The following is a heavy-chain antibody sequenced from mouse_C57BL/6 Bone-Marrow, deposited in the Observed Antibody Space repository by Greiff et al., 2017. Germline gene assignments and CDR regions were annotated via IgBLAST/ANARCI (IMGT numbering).Heavy chain of an antibody. J-gene: IGHJ1*03. Sequence: QVQLKESGAELARPGVSVKLSCKASGYTFTSYGISWVKQRTGQGLEWIGEIYPRSGNTYYNEKFKGKATLTADKSSSTAYMELRSLTSEDSAVYFCAIYGSSYGGYFDVWGTGTTVTVSS. CDR3: AIYGSSYGGYFDV. CDR1: GYTFTSYG. V-gene: IGHV1-81*01. D-gene: IGHD1-1*01. CDR2: IYPRSGNT.